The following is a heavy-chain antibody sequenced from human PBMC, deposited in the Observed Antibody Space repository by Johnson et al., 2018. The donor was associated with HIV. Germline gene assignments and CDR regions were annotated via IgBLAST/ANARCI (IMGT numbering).Heavy chain of an antibody. Sequence: VQLVESGGGVVQPGRSLRLSCAASGFTFSSYAMHWVRQAPGKGLEWVTLISYDGSSQYYADAVKGRFTISRDNSKNTLYLQMNNLRAEDTAMYYCYCTDHFGGGSESKGTFDAWGQGTMVTVSS. J-gene: IGHJ3*01. V-gene: IGHV3-30-3*01. CDR1: GFTFSSYA. CDR2: ISYDGSSQ. D-gene: IGHD3-10*01. CDR3: YCTDHFGGGSESKGTFDA.